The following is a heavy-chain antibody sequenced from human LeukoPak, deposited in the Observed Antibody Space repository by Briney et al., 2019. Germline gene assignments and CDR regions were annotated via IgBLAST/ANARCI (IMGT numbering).Heavy chain of an antibody. Sequence: ASVKVSCKASGYTFTSYDINWVRQATGQGLEWMGWMNPNSGNTGYAQKFQGRVTITRNTSISTAYMELSSLRSADTAVYYCARGEWELRTNYYYMDVWGKGTTVTVSS. CDR3: ARGEWELRTNYYYMDV. D-gene: IGHD1-26*01. CDR1: GYTFTSYD. J-gene: IGHJ6*03. V-gene: IGHV1-8*03. CDR2: MNPNSGNT.